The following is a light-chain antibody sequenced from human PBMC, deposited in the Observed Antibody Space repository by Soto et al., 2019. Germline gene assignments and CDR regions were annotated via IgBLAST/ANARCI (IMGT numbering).Light chain of an antibody. CDR1: SSDVGTYNL. J-gene: IGLJ1*01. V-gene: IGLV2-23*01. CDR3: FSYAGSGGDV. CDR2: EGD. Sequence: QSVLTQPASVSGSPGQSITVSCTGTSSDVGTYNLVSWYQQHPGKAPKLMIYEGDKRPSGVSNRFSGSKSGNTASLTISGLQAEDEADYYCFSYAGSGGDVFGTGTKVTVL.